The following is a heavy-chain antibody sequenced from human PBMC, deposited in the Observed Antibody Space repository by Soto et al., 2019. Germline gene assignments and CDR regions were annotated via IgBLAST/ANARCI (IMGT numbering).Heavy chain of an antibody. Sequence: QVQLVESGGGVVQPGRSLRLSCAASGFTFSSYGMHWVRQAPGKGLEWVAVISYDGSNKYYADSVKGRFTISRDNSKNTLYMQMISLRAEDTAVYYCSKQGAMITFGGVIPHDAFDIWGQGTMVTVSS. D-gene: IGHD3-16*01. CDR3: SKQGAMITFGGVIPHDAFDI. CDR1: GFTFSSYG. V-gene: IGHV3-30*18. J-gene: IGHJ3*02. CDR2: ISYDGSNK.